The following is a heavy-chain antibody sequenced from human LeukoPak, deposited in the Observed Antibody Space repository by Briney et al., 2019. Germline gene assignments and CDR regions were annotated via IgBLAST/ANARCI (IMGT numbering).Heavy chain of an antibody. Sequence: ASVKVSCKASGYSFTSHYMHWVRQAPGQGLEWMGLINPSGSSTLYPQKFQGRVTMTRDMSTTTDYMELSSLRSDDTAVYYCARFEGYSSSSWYAFDYWGQGTLVTVSS. CDR1: GYSFTSHY. D-gene: IGHD6-13*01. CDR2: INPSGSST. CDR3: ARFEGYSSSSWYAFDY. V-gene: IGHV1-46*01. J-gene: IGHJ4*02.